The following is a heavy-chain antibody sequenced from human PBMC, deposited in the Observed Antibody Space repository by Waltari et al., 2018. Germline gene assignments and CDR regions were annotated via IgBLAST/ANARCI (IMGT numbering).Heavy chain of an antibody. Sequence: QVQLQESGPGLVKPSETLSLNCRVSGASVSSNYWSWIRQSPGKGLEWIGHVDYIGNTIYNFSLKSRVTISIDRSSNRFSLELTSATAADTAVYYCVRDRHDRSWDHYFDYWGQGILVTVSS. CDR2: VDYIGNT. CDR1: GASVSSNY. J-gene: IGHJ4*02. CDR3: VRDRHDRSWDHYFDY. D-gene: IGHD6-13*01. V-gene: IGHV4-59*02.